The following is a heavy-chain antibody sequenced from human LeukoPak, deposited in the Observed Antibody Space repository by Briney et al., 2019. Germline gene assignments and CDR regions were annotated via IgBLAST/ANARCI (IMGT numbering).Heavy chain of an antibody. Sequence: GGSLRLSCAASGFTFSDYYMSWIRQAPGKELKWVSYISSSGSTIYYADSVKGRFTISRDNAKNSLYLQMNSLRAEDTAVYYCARYIPQPVAGFDYWGQGTLVTVSS. CDR1: GFTFSDYY. CDR2: ISSSGSTI. D-gene: IGHD6-19*01. CDR3: ARYIPQPVAGFDY. J-gene: IGHJ4*02. V-gene: IGHV3-11*01.